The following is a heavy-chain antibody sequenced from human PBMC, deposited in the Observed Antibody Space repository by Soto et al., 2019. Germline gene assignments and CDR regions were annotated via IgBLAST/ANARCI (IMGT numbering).Heavy chain of an antibody. J-gene: IGHJ6*02. Sequence: SETLSLTCTVSGGSISSGDYYWSWIRQPPGKGLEWIGYIYYSGSTYYNPSLKSRVTISVDTSKNQFSLKLSSVTAADTAVYYCARDRGNYGSPGMDVWGQGTTVTVSS. V-gene: IGHV4-30-4*01. D-gene: IGHD3-10*01. CDR1: GGSISSGDYY. CDR3: ARDRGNYGSPGMDV. CDR2: IYYSGST.